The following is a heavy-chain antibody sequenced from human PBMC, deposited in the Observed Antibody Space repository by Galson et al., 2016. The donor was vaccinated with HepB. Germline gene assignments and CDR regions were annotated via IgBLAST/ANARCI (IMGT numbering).Heavy chain of an antibody. CDR1: GFNFNNYA. Sequence: SLRLSCAASGFNFNNYAMSWVRQAPGKGLEWVSTISGRGDDTFYADSVRGRFTISRDSSTNTLFLQMDSLRADDTAVSYCAKDFSRGSGWYEYFPHWGQGTLVAVSS. J-gene: IGHJ1*01. D-gene: IGHD6-19*01. V-gene: IGHV3-23*01. CDR2: ISGRGDDT. CDR3: AKDFSRGSGWYEYFPH.